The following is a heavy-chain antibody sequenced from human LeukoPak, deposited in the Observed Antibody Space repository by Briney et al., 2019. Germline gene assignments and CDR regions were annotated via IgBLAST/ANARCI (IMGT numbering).Heavy chain of an antibody. CDR1: GGSISSSSYY. Sequence: PSETLSLTCTVSGGSISSSSYYWGWIRQPPGKGLEWIGSIYYSGSTYYNPSLKSRVTISVDTSKNQFSLKLSSVTAADTAVYYCARDAPTVTTLTIDYWGQGTLVTVSS. D-gene: IGHD4-17*01. V-gene: IGHV4-39*07. CDR3: ARDAPTVTTLTIDY. J-gene: IGHJ4*02. CDR2: IYYSGST.